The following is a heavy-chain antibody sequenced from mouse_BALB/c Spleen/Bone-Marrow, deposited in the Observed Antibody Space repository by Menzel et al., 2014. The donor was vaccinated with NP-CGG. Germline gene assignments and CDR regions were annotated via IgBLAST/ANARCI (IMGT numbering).Heavy chain of an antibody. Sequence: QVHVKQSGAELVRPGTSVKVSCKASGYAFTNYLIEWVKQRPGQGLEWIGVINPGSGGTNYNEKFKGKATLTADKSSSTAYMQLSSLTSDDSAVYFCARGDYRYDGFAYWGQGTLVTVSA. D-gene: IGHD2-14*01. J-gene: IGHJ3*01. CDR1: GYAFTNYL. V-gene: IGHV1-54*01. CDR2: INPGSGGT. CDR3: ARGDYRYDGFAY.